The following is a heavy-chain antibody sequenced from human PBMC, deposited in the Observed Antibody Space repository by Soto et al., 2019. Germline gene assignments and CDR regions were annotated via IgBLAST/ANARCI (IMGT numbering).Heavy chain of an antibody. D-gene: IGHD1-20*01. Sequence: GGSLRLSXAGSGFSFSDYTMNWVRQAPGKGLEWVSSISRGSDYIFYADTVKGRFTISRDNARNSLYLQMSSLRAEDTAVYYCAKDSGCVNNACAYDPWGQGTLVTVSS. V-gene: IGHV3-21*01. CDR3: AKDSGCVNNACAYDP. CDR2: ISRGSDYI. J-gene: IGHJ5*02. CDR1: GFSFSDYT.